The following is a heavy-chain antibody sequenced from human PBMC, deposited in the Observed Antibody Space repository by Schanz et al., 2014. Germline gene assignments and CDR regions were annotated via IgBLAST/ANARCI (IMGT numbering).Heavy chain of an antibody. CDR3: AKVDRSGYCAMDV. J-gene: IGHJ6*02. Sequence: QVQLVQSGAEVKKPGSSVKVSCKASGGTFSSSTLTWVRQAPGQGLEWMGRIIPILDKTNYAQKFQGRVTMTADKSTSTVYMEVSGLRSEDTAVYYCAKVDRSGYCAMDVWGQGTTGTVSS. CDR2: IIPILDKT. CDR1: GGTFSSST. D-gene: IGHD2-15*01. V-gene: IGHV1-69*08.